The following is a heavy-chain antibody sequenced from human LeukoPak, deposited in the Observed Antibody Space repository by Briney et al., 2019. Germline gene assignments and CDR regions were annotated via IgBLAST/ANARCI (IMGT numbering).Heavy chain of an antibody. CDR3: AKPEGVATQNLLFDY. CDR2: ISYDGINK. D-gene: IGHD5-12*01. CDR1: GFTFSNYG. Sequence: GGSLRLSCAASGFTFSNYGIHWVRQAPGKGLEWVAVISYDGINKYYADSVKGRFTISRDNSKNTLYLQMNSLRAEDTAVYYCAKPEGVATQNLLFDYWGQGTLVTVSS. V-gene: IGHV3-30*18. J-gene: IGHJ4*02.